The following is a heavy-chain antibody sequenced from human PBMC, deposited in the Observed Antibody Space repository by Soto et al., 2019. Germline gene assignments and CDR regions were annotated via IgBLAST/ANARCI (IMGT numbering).Heavy chain of an antibody. CDR1: GGSLSSYS. CDR2: IIPIFGTA. CDR3: ARYYYDSSGYLPVYYYGMDV. D-gene: IGHD3-22*01. J-gene: IGHJ6*02. V-gene: IGHV1-69*13. Sequence: SVKVSCMASGGSLSSYSISWVRQAPGQGLERMGGIIPIFGTANYAQKFQGRVTITADESTSTAYMELSSLRSEDTAVYYCARYYYDSSGYLPVYYYGMDVWGQGTTVTVSS.